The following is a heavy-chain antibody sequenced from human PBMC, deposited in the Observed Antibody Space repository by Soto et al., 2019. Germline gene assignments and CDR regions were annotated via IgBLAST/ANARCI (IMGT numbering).Heavy chain of an antibody. CDR1: GVRFRDYY. J-gene: IGHJ3*02. D-gene: IGHD1-26*01. CDR3: VRIQTPLHAPLEI. V-gene: IGHV3-72*01. CDR2: IRNDATGHTA. Sequence: GQSLRLSCTAAGVRFRDYYIHWARQAPEERRHWVGRIRNDATGHTAENVAAVKATFTMSRDDSKNFLYLQMSSLKLAHPAVYYFVRIQTPLHAPLEIWSQMTKVTASS.